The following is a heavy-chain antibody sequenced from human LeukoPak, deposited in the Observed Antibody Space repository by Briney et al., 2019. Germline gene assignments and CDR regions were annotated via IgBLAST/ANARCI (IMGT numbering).Heavy chain of an antibody. CDR1: GYTFTSYG. J-gene: IGHJ4*02. D-gene: IGHD5-12*01. V-gene: IGHV1-18*01. CDR2: ISAYNGNT. CDR3: TSTGYSGHDPLHY. Sequence: ASVKVSCKASGYTFTSYGISWVRQAPGQGLEWMGWISAYNGNTKCAQTLQGRVTMTTDTSTSTAYMELRSLRSDDTAVYYCTSTGYSGHDPLHYWGRGTLVTVSS.